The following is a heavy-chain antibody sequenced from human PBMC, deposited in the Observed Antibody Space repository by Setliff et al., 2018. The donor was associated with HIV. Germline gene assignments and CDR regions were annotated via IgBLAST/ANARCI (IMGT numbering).Heavy chain of an antibody. J-gene: IGHJ4*02. V-gene: IGHV4-4*07. CDR3: ARDAGPHYGSGPPLEY. CDR1: RGSIGSYY. Sequence: SETLSLTCTVSRGSIGSYYWSWIRQPAGKGLEWIGRIYPSGNINYNPSLKSRLTMSIDTSKNQFSLKLSSVTATDTAVYYCARDAGPHYGSGPPLEYWGQGIQVTVSS. D-gene: IGHD3-10*01. CDR2: IYPSGNI.